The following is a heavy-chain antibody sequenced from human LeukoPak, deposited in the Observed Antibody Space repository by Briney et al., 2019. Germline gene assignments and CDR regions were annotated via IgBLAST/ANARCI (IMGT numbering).Heavy chain of an antibody. D-gene: IGHD3-3*01. J-gene: IGHJ4*02. CDR2: ISYDGSNK. CDR1: GFTFSSYA. CDR3: ARDRGDYDFWSGLVGY. V-gene: IGHV3-30-3*01. Sequence: GGSLRLPCAASGFTFSSYAMHWVRQAPGKGLEWVAVISYDGSNKYYADSVKGRFTISRDNSKNTLYLQMNSLRAEDTAVYYCARDRGDYDFWSGLVGYWGQGTLVTVSS.